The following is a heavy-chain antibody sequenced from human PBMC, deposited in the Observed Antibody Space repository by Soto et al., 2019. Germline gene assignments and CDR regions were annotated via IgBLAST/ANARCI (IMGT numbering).Heavy chain of an antibody. CDR3: ARDRCTNVVCYAPSDY. D-gene: IGHD2-8*01. V-gene: IGHV3-64*01. CDR1: GFTFSNYA. Sequence: PGGSLRLSCAASGFTFSNYAMHWVRQAPGKGLEFASAISSNGGTPYYANSVKGRFTISRDNSKNTLYLQMGSLRAEDMAVYYCARDRCTNVVCYAPSDYWGQGSLVTVSS. CDR2: ISSNGGTP. J-gene: IGHJ4*02.